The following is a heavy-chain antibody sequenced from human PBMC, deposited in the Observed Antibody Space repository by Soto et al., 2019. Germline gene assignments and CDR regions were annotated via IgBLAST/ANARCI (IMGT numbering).Heavy chain of an antibody. Sequence: PGGSLRLSCAAFGFTFRSFTMNWVRQAPGKGLEWVSTISSNSAYIYYTDALRGRFTISRDNAKNSLHLQMNSLRAEDTAVYYCTRDASRDSSARGWFDPWGPGTLGTVSS. J-gene: IGHJ5*02. D-gene: IGHD6-13*01. CDR1: GFTFRSFT. V-gene: IGHV3-21*01. CDR2: ISSNSAYI. CDR3: TRDASRDSSARGWFDP.